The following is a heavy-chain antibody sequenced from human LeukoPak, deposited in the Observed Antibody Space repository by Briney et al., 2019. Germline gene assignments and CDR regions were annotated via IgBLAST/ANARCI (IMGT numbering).Heavy chain of an antibody. Sequence: PGGSLRLSCAASGFTFSNNWMTWVRQAPGKGLEWVASVKKDASEKYYVDSVKGRFTISRDNSKNTVYLQMNSLRVEDTAVYFCARDHDSGGGGGYWGQGTLVTVSS. CDR3: ARDHDSGGGGGY. CDR1: GFTFSNNW. V-gene: IGHV3-7*01. J-gene: IGHJ4*02. D-gene: IGHD1-26*01. CDR2: VKKDASEK.